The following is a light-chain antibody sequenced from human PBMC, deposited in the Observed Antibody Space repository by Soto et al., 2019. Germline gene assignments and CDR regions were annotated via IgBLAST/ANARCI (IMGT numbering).Light chain of an antibody. CDR3: QQYNSPWT. Sequence: DIPMTQSPSTLSASVGDRVTITCRASQSISSWLAWYQQKPGKAPKLLIYKASSLESGVPSRFSGSGSGTEFTLTISSLQPDDFATYYCQQYNSPWTIGQGSKVEIX. J-gene: IGKJ1*01. V-gene: IGKV1-5*03. CDR2: KAS. CDR1: QSISSW.